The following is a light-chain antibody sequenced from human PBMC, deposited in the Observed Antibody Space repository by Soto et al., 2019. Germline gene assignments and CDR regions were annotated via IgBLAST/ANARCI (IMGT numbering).Light chain of an antibody. CDR3: LQDYNYTRT. CDR1: QDIQNA. J-gene: IGKJ1*01. CDR2: TAS. V-gene: IGKV1-6*01. Sequence: GDRVTITCRASQDIQNALGWYQQRPGKAPRLLIYTASSLQSGVPSRFSGSGSGTDFTLTISSLQPEDFATYYCLQDYNYTRTFGQGTKVDIK.